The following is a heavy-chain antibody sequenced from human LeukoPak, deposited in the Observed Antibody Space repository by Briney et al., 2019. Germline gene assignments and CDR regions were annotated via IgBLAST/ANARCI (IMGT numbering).Heavy chain of an antibody. CDR2: IIPILGIA. CDR3: ARGVDFRDAFDI. J-gene: IGHJ3*02. Sequence: SVKVSCKASGGTFSSYAISLVRQAPGQGLEWMGRIIPILGIANYAQKFQGRVTITADKSTSTAYMELSSLRSEDTAVYYCARGVDFRDAFDIWGQGTMVTVSS. D-gene: IGHD3-3*01. CDR1: GGTFSSYA. V-gene: IGHV1-69*04.